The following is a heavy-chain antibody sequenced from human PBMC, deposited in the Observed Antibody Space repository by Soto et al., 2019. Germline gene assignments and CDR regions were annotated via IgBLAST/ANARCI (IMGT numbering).Heavy chain of an antibody. CDR1: GFTFSSYA. CDR3: AKDLYGDYVSRAFDI. Sequence: GGSLRLSCAASGFTFSSYAMSWVRQAPEKGLEWVSAISGSGGSTYYADSVKGRFTISRDNSKNTLYLQMNSLRAEYTAVYYCAKDLYGDYVSRAFDIWGQGTMVTVSS. CDR2: ISGSGGST. J-gene: IGHJ3*02. D-gene: IGHD4-17*01. V-gene: IGHV3-23*01.